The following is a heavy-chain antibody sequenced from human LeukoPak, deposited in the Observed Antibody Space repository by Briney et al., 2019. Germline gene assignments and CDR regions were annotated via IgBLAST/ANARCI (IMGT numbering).Heavy chain of an antibody. CDR3: ARHVVAVGFDY. CDR2: ITSSSSYI. CDR1: GFTFSTYT. V-gene: IGHV3-21*01. Sequence: GSLRLSCAASGFTFSTYTMNWVRQAPGKGLEWVSSITSSSSYIYYADSVKGRFTISRDNANNSLYLQMNSLRVEDTAVYYCARHVVAVGFDYWGQGTLVTVSS. D-gene: IGHD3-22*01. J-gene: IGHJ4*02.